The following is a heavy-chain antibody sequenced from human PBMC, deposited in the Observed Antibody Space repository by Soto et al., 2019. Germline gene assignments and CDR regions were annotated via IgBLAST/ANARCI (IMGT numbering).Heavy chain of an antibody. CDR1: GYIFTSHW. D-gene: IGHD2-2*01. CDR3: ARRVSNAFEI. J-gene: IGHJ3*02. CDR2: INPSDSDP. V-gene: IGHV5-51*01. Sequence: VESLKISCKGSGYIFTSHWLVWVRQMPGKGLEWMGIINPSDSDPKYSPSCQGQVTISLDKSISTAYLQWSSLKASHTGMYYCARRVSNAFEISGQGTLVTVSS.